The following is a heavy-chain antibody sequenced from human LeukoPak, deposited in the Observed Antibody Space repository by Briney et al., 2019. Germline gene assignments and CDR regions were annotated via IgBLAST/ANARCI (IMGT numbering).Heavy chain of an antibody. J-gene: IGHJ4*02. V-gene: IGHV1-18*01. CDR1: GYTFTSYG. CDR3: ARDYRSYDSSGYYHSTYDY. D-gene: IGHD3-22*01. CDR2: ISAYNGNT. Sequence: ASVKVSCKASGYTFTSYGISWVRQAPGQGLEWMGWISAYNGNTNYAQKLQGRVTMTTDTSTSTAYMELRSLRSDDTAVYYCARDYRSYDSSGYYHSTYDYWGQGTLVTVSS.